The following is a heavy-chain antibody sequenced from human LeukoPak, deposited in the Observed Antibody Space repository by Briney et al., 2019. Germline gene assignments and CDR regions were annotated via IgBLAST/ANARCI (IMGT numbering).Heavy chain of an antibody. Sequence: PSETLSLTCTVSGGSITSSTYSWGWIRQPPGKGLEWIGSIHSSGSMYFNPSLKSRVTISIDTSNNQFSLRLTSVTAADTALYFCARQLYTSGSYYAPIDVWGKGTTVTISS. CDR3: ARQLYTSGSYYAPIDV. V-gene: IGHV4-39*01. D-gene: IGHD3-10*01. CDR2: IHSSGSM. CDR1: GGSITSSTYS. J-gene: IGHJ6*03.